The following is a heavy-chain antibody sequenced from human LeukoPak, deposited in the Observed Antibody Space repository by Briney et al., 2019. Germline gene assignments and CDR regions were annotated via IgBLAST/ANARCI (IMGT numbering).Heavy chain of an antibody. CDR1: GYTFTSYG. CDR3: ARDNFRLGLRAFDI. V-gene: IGHV1-18*01. Sequence: GASVKVSCKASGYTFTSYGISWVRQAPGQGLEWIGWISAYNGNTNYAQKLQGRVTMTTDTSTSTAYMELRSLRSDDTAVYYCARDNFRLGLRAFDIWGQGTMVTVSS. J-gene: IGHJ3*02. CDR2: ISAYNGNT. D-gene: IGHD4/OR15-4a*01.